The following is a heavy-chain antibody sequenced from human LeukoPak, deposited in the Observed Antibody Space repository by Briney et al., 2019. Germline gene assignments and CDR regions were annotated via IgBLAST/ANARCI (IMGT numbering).Heavy chain of an antibody. J-gene: IGHJ4*02. CDR3: ARDCTNGVCYLGY. V-gene: IGHV1-69*13. CDR2: IIPIFGTA. Sequence: SVKVSCKASGGTFSSYAISWVRQAPGQGLEWMGGIIPIFGTANYAQKFQGRVTITADESTSTAYMELSSLRSEDTAVYYCARDCTNGVCYLGYWGQGTLVTVSS. CDR1: GGTFSSYA. D-gene: IGHD2-8*01.